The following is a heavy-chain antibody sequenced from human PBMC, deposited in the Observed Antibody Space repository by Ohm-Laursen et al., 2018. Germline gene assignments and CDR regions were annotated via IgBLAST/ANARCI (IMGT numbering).Heavy chain of an antibody. Sequence: SLRLSCAASGFTFSSYSMNWVRQAPGKGLEWVSYISSSGSTIYYADSVKGQFTISRDNAKNSLYLQMNSLRAEDTAVYYCASLKPPLYYYGMDVWGQGTTVTVSS. CDR1: GFTFSSYS. J-gene: IGHJ6*02. V-gene: IGHV3-48*04. CDR2: ISSSGSTI. CDR3: ASLKPPLYYYGMDV.